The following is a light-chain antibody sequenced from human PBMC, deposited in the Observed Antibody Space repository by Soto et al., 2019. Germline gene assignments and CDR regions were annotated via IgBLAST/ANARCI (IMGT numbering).Light chain of an antibody. CDR2: GAF. CDR1: QSVASN. V-gene: IGKV3-15*01. Sequence: EIVMTQSPASLSVSPGDGATLSCRASQSVASNVAWYQQKPGQGPSLLIHGAFTRAVGVPARFSGSGSGTDFTLTINSLQSEDFAVYFCQQYHNWPPQYTFGQGTKLQIK. J-gene: IGKJ2*01. CDR3: QQYHNWPPQYT.